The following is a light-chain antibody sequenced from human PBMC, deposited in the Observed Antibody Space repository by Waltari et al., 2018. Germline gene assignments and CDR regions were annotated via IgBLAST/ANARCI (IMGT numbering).Light chain of an antibody. CDR1: QSISTW. Sequence: DIQMTQSPSTLSASVGDRVTITCRASQSISTWLAWYQQKPGKAPKLLIYKASSLESGVPSRFSGSGSGTEFTLTISSLQPEDFATYYYQQYNSYWTFGQGTKVEIK. V-gene: IGKV1-5*03. CDR3: QQYNSYWT. J-gene: IGKJ1*01. CDR2: KAS.